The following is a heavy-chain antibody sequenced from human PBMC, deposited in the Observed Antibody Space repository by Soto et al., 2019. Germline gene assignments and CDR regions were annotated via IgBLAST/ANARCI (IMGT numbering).Heavy chain of an antibody. J-gene: IGHJ4*02. CDR1: GGTFSSYA. CDR2: IIPIFGTA. D-gene: IGHD3-22*01. Sequence: SVKVSCKASGGTFSSYAISWVRQAPGQGLEWMGGIIPIFGTANYAQKFQGRVTITADKSTSTAYMELSSLRSEDTAVYYCARSSSGYYYYFDYWGQGTLVTVSS. CDR3: ARSSSGYYYYFDY. V-gene: IGHV1-69*06.